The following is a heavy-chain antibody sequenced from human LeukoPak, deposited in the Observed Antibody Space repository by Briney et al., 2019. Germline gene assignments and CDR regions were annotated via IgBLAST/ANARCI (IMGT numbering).Heavy chain of an antibody. J-gene: IGHJ4*02. CDR2: VNLQVST. CDR3: AREGGPYRPLDY. CDR1: GGSISNTNW. V-gene: IGHV4-4*02. Sequence: SGTLSLTCGVSGGSISNTNWWTWFRQPPGKGLEWIGEVNLQVSTNYNPSLKSRVAISVDKSENHISLKLTSVTAADTAVYYCAREGGPYRPLDYSGQGTLVTVAS.